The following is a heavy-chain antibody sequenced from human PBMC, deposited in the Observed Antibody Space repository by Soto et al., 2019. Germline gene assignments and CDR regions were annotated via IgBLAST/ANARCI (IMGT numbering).Heavy chain of an antibody. J-gene: IGHJ4*02. CDR1: GYTFTSYG. V-gene: IGHV1-18*01. D-gene: IGHD3-9*01. Sequence: QVQLVQSGAEVKKPGASVKVSCKASGYTFTSYGISWVRQAPGQGLEWMGWISAYNGNTNYAQKLQGRVTMTTDTSTSTAYMELRSLRSDVTAVYYCASTIYDFLTGDYYFDYWGQGTLVTVSS. CDR2: ISAYNGNT. CDR3: ASTIYDFLTGDYYFDY.